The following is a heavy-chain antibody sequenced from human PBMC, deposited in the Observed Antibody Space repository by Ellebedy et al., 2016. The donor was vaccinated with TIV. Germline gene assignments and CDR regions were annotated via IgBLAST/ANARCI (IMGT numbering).Heavy chain of an antibody. V-gene: IGHV3-30*03. CDR1: GFTFSSYG. CDR3: ARDGYCSGGSCFLLWYFDL. J-gene: IGHJ2*01. CDR2: ISYDGSNK. Sequence: GGSLRLSXAASGFTFSSYGMHWVRQAPGKGLEWVAVISYDGSNKYYADSVKGRFTISRDNSKNTLYLQMNSLRAEDTAVYYCARDGYCSGGSCFLLWYFDLWGRGTLVTVSS. D-gene: IGHD2-15*01.